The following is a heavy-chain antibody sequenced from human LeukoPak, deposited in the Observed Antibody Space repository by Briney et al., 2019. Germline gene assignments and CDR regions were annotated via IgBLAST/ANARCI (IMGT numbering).Heavy chain of an antibody. Sequence: GGSLRLSCTGSGFTFGDYTVSWLRQAPGKGLEWLCSIKSEIYGGRTNYAASVRGRFTISREDSETIAYLDMDSLKIEDTAVYFCTRGGEVVMNRPIDYWGQGTLVTVSS. CDR1: GFTFGDYT. V-gene: IGHV3-49*03. J-gene: IGHJ4*02. CDR2: IKSEIYGGRT. D-gene: IGHD3-22*01. CDR3: TRGGEVVMNRPIDY.